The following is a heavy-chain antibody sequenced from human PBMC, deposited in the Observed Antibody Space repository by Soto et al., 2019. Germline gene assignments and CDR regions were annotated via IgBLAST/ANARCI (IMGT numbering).Heavy chain of an antibody. CDR2: VSVYGGST. Sequence: DVQLLESGGDLVQPGESLRLSCAASGFIFSDFAMSWVRQTPGKGLEWVSAVSVYGGSTHYSDAVKGRFTISRDNSRDTLFLQMNSLRAEDTAVYYCARRPAGDLHWYFDLWGRGTLVTVSS. CDR1: GFIFSDFA. V-gene: IGHV3-23*01. D-gene: IGHD2-21*01. CDR3: ARRPAGDLHWYFDL. J-gene: IGHJ2*01.